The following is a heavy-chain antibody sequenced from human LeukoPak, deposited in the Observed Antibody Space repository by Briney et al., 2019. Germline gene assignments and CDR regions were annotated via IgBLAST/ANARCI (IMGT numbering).Heavy chain of an antibody. J-gene: IGHJ4*02. D-gene: IGHD3-22*01. CDR1: GFTFSTHD. CDR2: ISDSGGTF. CDR3: TRGWLAN. Sequence: PGGSLRLSCAASGFTFSTHDMNWVRQAPGKGPEWVSYISDSGGTFYYADSVKGRFTISRDNAKNSLYLQMNSLRDEDTAVYYCTRGWLANWGQGTLVTVSS. V-gene: IGHV3-48*02.